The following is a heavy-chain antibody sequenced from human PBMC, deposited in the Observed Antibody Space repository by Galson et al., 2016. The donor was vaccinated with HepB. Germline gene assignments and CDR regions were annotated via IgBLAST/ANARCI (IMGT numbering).Heavy chain of an antibody. CDR1: GFSFSSYV. CDR3: AKPPSGEDDAFHI. V-gene: IGHV3-30*18. Sequence: SLRLSCAASGFSFSSYVMHWVRQAPGKGLEWVAVISYDGKTKFYGDSVKGRFTISRDHSKSTLYLTMNGLRVEDTAVYFCAKPPSGEDDAFHIWGQGTLVTVSS. CDR2: ISYDGKTK. J-gene: IGHJ3*02. D-gene: IGHD3-10*01.